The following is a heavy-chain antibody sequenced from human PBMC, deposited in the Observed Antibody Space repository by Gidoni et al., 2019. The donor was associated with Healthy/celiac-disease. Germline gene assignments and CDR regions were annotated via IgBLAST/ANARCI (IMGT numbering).Heavy chain of an antibody. J-gene: IGHJ4*02. CDR2: IIPILGIA. D-gene: IGHD3-22*01. CDR1: GGTFSSYP. V-gene: IGHV1-69*04. Sequence: QVQLVQSGAEVKKPGSSVKVSCKASGGTFSSYPISWVRQAPGQGLEWRGRIIPILGIANYAQKFQGRVTITADKSTSTAYMELSSLRSEDTAVYYCARADSSGYYYAPNPFDYWGQGTLVTVSS. CDR3: ARADSSGYYYAPNPFDY.